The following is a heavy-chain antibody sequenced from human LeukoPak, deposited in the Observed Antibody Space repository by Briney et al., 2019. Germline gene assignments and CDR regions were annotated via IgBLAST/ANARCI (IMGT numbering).Heavy chain of an antibody. CDR2: MRPNTGAT. J-gene: IGHJ6*03. D-gene: IGHD3-3*02. CDR1: GYTFTTYD. CDR3: ARGTIGHITPDKLAAFISGVPLTAYYYYMDV. V-gene: IGHV1-8*01. Sequence: ASVKFSCKASGYTFTTYDINWVRQATGQGLEWMGRMRPNTGATRFAQKFQGRVTMTMNISINTAYMELSTLNSDDTSVYFCARGTIGHITPDKLAAFISGVPLTAYYYYMDVWGKGTTVTVSS.